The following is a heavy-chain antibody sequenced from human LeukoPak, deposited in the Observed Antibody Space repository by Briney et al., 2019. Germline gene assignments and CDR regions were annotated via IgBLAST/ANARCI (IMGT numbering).Heavy chain of an antibody. D-gene: IGHD3-10*01. J-gene: IGHJ4*02. Sequence: ASVKVSCKASGYTFTSYDINWVRQATGQGLEWMGWMNPNSGNTGYAQKFQGRVTITRNTSISTAYMELSSLRSEDTAVYYCARGGWILWFGERGDFDYWGQGTLVTVSS. CDR3: ARGGWILWFGERGDFDY. V-gene: IGHV1-8*03. CDR1: GYTFTSYD. CDR2: MNPNSGNT.